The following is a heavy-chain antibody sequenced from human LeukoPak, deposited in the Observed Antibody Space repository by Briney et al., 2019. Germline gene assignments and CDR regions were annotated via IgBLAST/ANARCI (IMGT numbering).Heavy chain of an antibody. CDR3: AGVALDY. J-gene: IGHJ4*02. CDR2: INQYGRQQ. V-gene: IGHV3-7*04. Sequence: GGTERLSCVASGFTFSDYWMSWVRQAPGQGLEWVANINQYGRQQHFVGSVKGRFTISRDNAKDSLFLQLDSLRDEDTAVYYCAGVALDYWGQGTLVTASS. CDR1: GFTFSDYW.